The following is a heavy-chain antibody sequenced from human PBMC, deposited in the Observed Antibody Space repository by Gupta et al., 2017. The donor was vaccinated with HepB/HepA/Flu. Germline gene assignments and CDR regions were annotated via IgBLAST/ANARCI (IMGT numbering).Heavy chain of an antibody. Sequence: EVQLLESGGGLVQPGGSLRLSCAASGFTFSSYAISWVRPAPGKGLEWVSAISGSGGSTYYADSVKGRFTISRDNSKNTLYLQMNSLRAEDTAVYYCAKDGTIAVAGNLDYWGQGTLVTVSS. D-gene: IGHD6-19*01. CDR1: GFTFSSYA. CDR2: ISGSGGST. J-gene: IGHJ4*02. CDR3: AKDGTIAVAGNLDY. V-gene: IGHV3-23*01.